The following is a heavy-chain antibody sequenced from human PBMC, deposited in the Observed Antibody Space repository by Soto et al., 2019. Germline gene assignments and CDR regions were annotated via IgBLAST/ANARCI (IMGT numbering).Heavy chain of an antibody. Sequence: PGGSLRLSCAASGFTFSSYSMNWVRQAPGKGLEWVSSISSSSSYIYYADSVKGRFTISRDNAKSSLYLQMNSLRAEDTAVYYCARDSTRHYCSSTSCYALFDYWGQGSLVTVSS. CDR2: ISSSSSYI. J-gene: IGHJ4*02. CDR3: ARDSTRHYCSSTSCYALFDY. D-gene: IGHD2-2*01. CDR1: GFTFSSYS. V-gene: IGHV3-21*01.